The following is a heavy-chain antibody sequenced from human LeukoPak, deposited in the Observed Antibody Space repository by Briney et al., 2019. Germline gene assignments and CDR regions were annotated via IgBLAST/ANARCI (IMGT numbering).Heavy chain of an antibody. CDR1: GGSISSYY. CDR3: ARAGVVTSLDY. CDR2: IYYSGST. Sequence: SETLSLTCTVSGGSISSYYWSWIRQPPGKGLEWIGYIYYSGSTNYNPSLKSRVTISVDTSKNQFSLKLSPVTAADTAVYYCARAGVVTSLDYWGQGTLVTVSS. J-gene: IGHJ4*02. V-gene: IGHV4-59*01. D-gene: IGHD4-23*01.